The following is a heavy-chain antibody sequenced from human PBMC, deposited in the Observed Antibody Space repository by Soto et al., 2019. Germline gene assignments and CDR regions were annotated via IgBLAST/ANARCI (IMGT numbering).Heavy chain of an antibody. Sequence: ASVKVSCKASGYTFRNFGISWVRQAPGQGLEWMGWISAYNANANYAQKFQGRLTMTADTSTSTDYMELRSLRSDDTAVYYCARENSYFDYWGQGTLVTVSS. V-gene: IGHV1-18*01. CDR2: ISAYNANA. CDR1: GYTFRNFG. J-gene: IGHJ4*02. CDR3: ARENSYFDY.